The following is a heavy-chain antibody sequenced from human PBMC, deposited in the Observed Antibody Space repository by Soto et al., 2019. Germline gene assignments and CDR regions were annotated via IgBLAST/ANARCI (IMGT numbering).Heavy chain of an antibody. CDR1: GYRLPELS. CDR2: FDPEDGET. D-gene: IGHD6-19*01. V-gene: IGHV1-24*01. J-gene: IGHJ4*02. Sequence: ASVKVSCKVSGYRLPELSVHWVRQAPGKGLEWMGGFDPEDGETIYAQKFQGRVTMTEDTSTDTAYMELSSLRSEDTAVYYCATDLGGSGWYYNYWGQGTLVTVSS. CDR3: ATDLGGSGWYYNY.